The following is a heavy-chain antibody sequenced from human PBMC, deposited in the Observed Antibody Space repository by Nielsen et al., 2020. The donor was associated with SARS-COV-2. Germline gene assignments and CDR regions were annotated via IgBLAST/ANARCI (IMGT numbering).Heavy chain of an antibody. Sequence: GGSLRLSCAASGFTFDDYGMSWVRQAPGKGLEWVSGINWNGGSTGYADSVKGRFTISRDNAKNSLYLQMNSLRAEYTALYHCATTPDPHYYYGMDVWGQGTTVTVSS. J-gene: IGHJ6*02. D-gene: IGHD1-14*01. CDR3: ATTPDPHYYYGMDV. CDR2: INWNGGST. CDR1: GFTFDDYG. V-gene: IGHV3-20*01.